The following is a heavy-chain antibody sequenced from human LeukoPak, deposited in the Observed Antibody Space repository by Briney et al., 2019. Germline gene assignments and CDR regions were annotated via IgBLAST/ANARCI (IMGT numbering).Heavy chain of an antibody. J-gene: IGHJ4*02. CDR3: ARDRHLRSPYQLPAY. CDR2: ITAYNVNR. D-gene: IGHD2-2*01. Sequence: ASVKVSCKASSYTFTSYGIRQAPGQGLEWMGWITAYNVNRNYAQNLQGRFTMTTDTSTSTAYMELRSLRSDDTAVYYCARDRHLRSPYQLPAYWGQGTLVTVSS. V-gene: IGHV1-18*01. CDR1: SYTFTSYG.